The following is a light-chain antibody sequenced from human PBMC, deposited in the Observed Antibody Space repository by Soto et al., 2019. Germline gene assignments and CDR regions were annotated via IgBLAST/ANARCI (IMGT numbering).Light chain of an antibody. Sequence: EIVMTQSPATLSVSPGERATLSCRASQSVSSNLAWYQQKPGQAPRLLIYGASTRATGIPARFSGSGSGTEFTLTISSLQSEDLAVYYCQQYNNWPGTFGHGTKVEIK. CDR2: GAS. V-gene: IGKV3-15*01. J-gene: IGKJ1*01. CDR1: QSVSSN. CDR3: QQYNNWPGT.